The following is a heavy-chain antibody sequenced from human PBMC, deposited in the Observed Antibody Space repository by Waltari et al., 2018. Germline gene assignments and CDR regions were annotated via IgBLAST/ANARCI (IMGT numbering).Heavy chain of an antibody. CDR2: INHRGRT. CDR1: GGSFRGYY. CDR3: ARSPAVTMVRGVRNTHSWFDP. V-gene: IGHV4-34*01. Sequence: QVQLQQWGAGLLKPSETLSLTCAVYGGSFRGYYWRWIRQPPRTGLGWIGEINHRGRTNYNPSLKSRVTISVDTSKNQFSLKLSSVTAADTAVYYCARSPAVTMVRGVRNTHSWFDPWGQGTLVTVSS. D-gene: IGHD3-10*01. J-gene: IGHJ5*02.